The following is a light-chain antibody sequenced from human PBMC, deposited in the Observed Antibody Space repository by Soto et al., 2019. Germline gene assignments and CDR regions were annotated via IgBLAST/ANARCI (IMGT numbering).Light chain of an antibody. J-gene: IGKJ4*01. Sequence: DIQMTQSPPSLSASVGDRVTITCRASQDIGTTVNWYQQKPMKAPKLLIYDASTLETGVPVRFSGSGSGTTFSFTIGRMQPDDIATYFCQEYSGFPPFAFGGGTKVEL. V-gene: IGKV1-33*01. CDR3: QEYSGFPPFA. CDR2: DAS. CDR1: QDIGTT.